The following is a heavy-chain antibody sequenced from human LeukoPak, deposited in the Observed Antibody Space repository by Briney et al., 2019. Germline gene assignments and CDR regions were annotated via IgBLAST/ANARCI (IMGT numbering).Heavy chain of an antibody. CDR3: ASGGGDTAIDPENYYYYYMDV. V-gene: IGHV1-2*02. Sequence: AAVKVSCKASGYTFNSYGISWVRQAPGQGLEWMGWINPNSGGTSYAQKFQGRVTMTRDTSISTAYMELSSLRSEDTAVYYCASGGGDTAIDPENYYYYYMDVWGKGTTVTVSS. J-gene: IGHJ6*03. D-gene: IGHD5-18*01. CDR1: GYTFNSYG. CDR2: INPNSGGT.